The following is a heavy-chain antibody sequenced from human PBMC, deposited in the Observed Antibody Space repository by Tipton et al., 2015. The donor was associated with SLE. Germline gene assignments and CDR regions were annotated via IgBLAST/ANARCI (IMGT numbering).Heavy chain of an antibody. V-gene: IGHV4-59*07. J-gene: IGHJ4*02. CDR2: LYYSGST. Sequence: TLSLTCTVSGGSISSYYWSWIRQPPGKGLEWIGYLYYSGSTTYNPSLKSRVTISVDTSKNQFSLKLSSVTAADTAVYYCARSMRVGSEDYWGQGTLVTVSS. D-gene: IGHD6-19*01. CDR1: GGSISSYY. CDR3: ARSMRVGSEDY.